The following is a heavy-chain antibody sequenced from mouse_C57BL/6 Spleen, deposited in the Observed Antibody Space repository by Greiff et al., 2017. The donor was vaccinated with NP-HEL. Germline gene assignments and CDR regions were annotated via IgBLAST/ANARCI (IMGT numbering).Heavy chain of an antibody. Sequence: QVQLQQPGAELVMPGASVKLSCKASGYTFTSYWMHWVKQRPGQGLEWIGEIDPSDSYTNYNQKFKGKSTLTVDKSSSTAYMQLSSLTSEDSAVYYCARWNYYGNFDYWGQGTTLTVAS. CDR3: ARWNYYGNFDY. V-gene: IGHV1-69*01. J-gene: IGHJ2*01. D-gene: IGHD1-1*01. CDR2: IDPSDSYT. CDR1: GYTFTSYW.